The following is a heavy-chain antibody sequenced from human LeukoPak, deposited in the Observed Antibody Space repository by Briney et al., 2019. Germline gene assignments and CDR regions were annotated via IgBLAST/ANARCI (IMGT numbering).Heavy chain of an antibody. V-gene: IGHV4-30-4*08. CDR1: GGSISSGDYY. D-gene: IGHD4-17*01. J-gene: IGHJ4*02. CDR3: ARVGEWTTVDY. CDR2: IYYSGST. Sequence: SETLSLTCTVSGGSISSGDYYWRWLRQPPGKGLEWIGYIYYSGSTYYNPSLKSRVTISVDTSKNQFSLKLSSVTAADTAVYYCARVGEWTTVDYWGQGTLVTVSS.